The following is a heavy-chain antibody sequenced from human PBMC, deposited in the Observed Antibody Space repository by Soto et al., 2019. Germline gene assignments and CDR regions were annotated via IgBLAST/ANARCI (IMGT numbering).Heavy chain of an antibody. D-gene: IGHD1-20*01. Sequence: SQTLSLTCAISGDSVSSNSAASNCIRQSPSRGLEWLGRTYYRSRWYNGYAVSVKSRITINPDTSKNQFSLQRNCVTPEDTAVYYCARKPNNWNYYGMDVWGQGTTVTVSS. CDR3: ARKPNNWNYYGMDV. CDR2: TYYRSRWYN. V-gene: IGHV6-1*01. CDR1: GDSVSSNSAA. J-gene: IGHJ6*02.